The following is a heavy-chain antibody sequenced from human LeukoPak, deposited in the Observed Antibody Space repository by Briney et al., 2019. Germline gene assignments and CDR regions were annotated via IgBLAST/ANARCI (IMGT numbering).Heavy chain of an antibody. CDR2: IYSSGSA. V-gene: IGHV4-4*07. Sequence: SETLSLTCAVSSPSVSSHHWAWIRQPAGKGLEWIGRIYSSGSANHNPSLRSRVTFSVDKSNNQFSLNLTSVSAADTAVYYCARDGNGSRAFDYWGQGTLVTVYS. CDR3: ARDGNGSRAFDY. D-gene: IGHD2-15*01. CDR1: SPSVSSHH. J-gene: IGHJ4*02.